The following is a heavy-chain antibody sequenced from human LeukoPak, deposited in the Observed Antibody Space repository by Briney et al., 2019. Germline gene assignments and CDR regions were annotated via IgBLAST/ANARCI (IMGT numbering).Heavy chain of an antibody. Sequence: SETLSLTCTVSGDSISSSSYYWSWIRQPAGKGLEWIGRIYTSGSTNYNPSLKSRVTMSVDTSKNQFSLKLSSVTAADTAVYYCAREVESVAGWGFDWFDPWGQGTLVTVSS. CDR1: GDSISSSSYY. CDR2: IYTSGST. J-gene: IGHJ5*02. D-gene: IGHD6-19*01. CDR3: AREVESVAGWGFDWFDP. V-gene: IGHV4-61*02.